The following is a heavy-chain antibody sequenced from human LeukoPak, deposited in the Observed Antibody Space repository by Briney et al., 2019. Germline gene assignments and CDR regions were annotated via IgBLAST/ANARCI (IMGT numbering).Heavy chain of an antibody. D-gene: IGHD3-22*01. V-gene: IGHV4-61*02. J-gene: IGHJ3*02. Sequence: SETLSLTCTVSGDSISSGDYYWSWIRQPAGKGLEWIGRISSSGSTNYNPSLKSRVTISVDTSKNQFSLKLSSVTAADTAVYYCARGMIVVVAHAFDIWGQGTMVTVSS. CDR3: ARGMIVVVAHAFDI. CDR2: ISSSGST. CDR1: GDSISSGDYY.